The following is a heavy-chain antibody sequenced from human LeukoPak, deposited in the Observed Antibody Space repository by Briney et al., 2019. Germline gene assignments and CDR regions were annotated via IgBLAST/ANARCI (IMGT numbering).Heavy chain of an antibody. CDR1: GGSIRSYH. D-gene: IGHD2-8*01. V-gene: IGHV4-34*01. J-gene: IGHJ6*03. CDR2: INHSGST. Sequence: SETLSLTCSVPGGSIRSYHWSWIRQPPGKGLEWIGEINHSGSTNYNPSLKSRVTISVDTSKNQFSLKLSSVTAADTAVYYCARGRYCPNGVCPDYYYYMDVWGKGTTVTVSS. CDR3: ARGRYCPNGVCPDYYYYMDV.